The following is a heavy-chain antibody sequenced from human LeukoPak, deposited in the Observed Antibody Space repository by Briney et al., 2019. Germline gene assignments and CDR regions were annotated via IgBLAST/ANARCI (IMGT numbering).Heavy chain of an antibody. D-gene: IGHD2-15*01. CDR1: GFTFSSYS. V-gene: IGHV3-21*01. CDR3: ARDFPTTYCSARSCRIVPSYPDL. Sequence: GGSLRLSCAASGFTFSSYSMNWVRQAPGKGLEWVSCISGSGSYIKYADSVKGRFTISRDNAKNSLYLQMNSLRAEDTAVYYCARDFPTTYCSARSCRIVPSYPDLWGRGTLVTVSS. J-gene: IGHJ2*01. CDR2: ISGSGSYI.